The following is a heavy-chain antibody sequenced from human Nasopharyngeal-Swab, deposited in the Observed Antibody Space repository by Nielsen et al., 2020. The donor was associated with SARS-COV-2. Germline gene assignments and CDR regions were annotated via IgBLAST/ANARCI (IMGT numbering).Heavy chain of an antibody. CDR1: GFTFSSYW. CDR2: ISSSSSTI. Sequence: GRSLRLSCAASGFTFSSYWMHWVRQAPGKGLEWVSYISSSSSTIYYADSVKGRFTISRDNAKNSLYLQMNSLRAEDTAVYYCARETYSGYDWSDAFDIWGQGTMVTVSS. J-gene: IGHJ3*02. CDR3: ARETYSGYDWSDAFDI. D-gene: IGHD5-12*01. V-gene: IGHV3-48*01.